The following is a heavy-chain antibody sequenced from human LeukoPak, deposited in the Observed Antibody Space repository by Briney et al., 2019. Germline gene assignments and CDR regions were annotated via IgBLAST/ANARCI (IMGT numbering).Heavy chain of an antibody. CDR2: IWFDGTNK. Sequence: GGSLRLSCAASGFTFNSYGMHWVRQAPGKGLDWVALIWFDGTNKYYADSVRGRFTISRDNSKNTLGLQMNSLRAEDTAVYYCARDRGGSHDAFDIWGQGTMVTVSS. D-gene: IGHD1-26*01. CDR3: ARDRGGSHDAFDI. J-gene: IGHJ3*02. CDR1: GFTFNSYG. V-gene: IGHV3-33*01.